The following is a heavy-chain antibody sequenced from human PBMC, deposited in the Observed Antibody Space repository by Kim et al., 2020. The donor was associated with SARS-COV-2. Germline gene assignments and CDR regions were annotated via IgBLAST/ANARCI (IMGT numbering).Heavy chain of an antibody. CDR3: ARGRQGNYDYVWGSYRPRRYGMDV. J-gene: IGHJ6*02. CDR2: INHSGST. V-gene: IGHV4-34*01. CDR1: GGSFSGYY. D-gene: IGHD3-16*02. Sequence: SETLSLTCAVYGGSFSGYYWSWIRQPPGKGLEWIGEINHSGSTNYNPSLKSRVTISVDTSKNQFSLKLSSVTAADTAVYYCARGRQGNYDYVWGSYRPRRYGMDVWGQGTTVTVSS.